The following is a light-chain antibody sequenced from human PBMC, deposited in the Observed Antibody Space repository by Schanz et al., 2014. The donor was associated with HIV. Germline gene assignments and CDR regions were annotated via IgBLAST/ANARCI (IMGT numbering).Light chain of an antibody. J-gene: IGKJ4*01. CDR3: QQRSSWPRLT. Sequence: EIVLTQSPVTLSLSPGERATLSCRASQSVSSSYLAWYQQKPGQAPRLLIYGASTRATGIPARFSGSGSGTEFTLTISSLQSEDFAVYYCQQRSSWPRLTFGGGTKVEIK. V-gene: IGKV3D-20*02. CDR1: QSVSSSY. CDR2: GAS.